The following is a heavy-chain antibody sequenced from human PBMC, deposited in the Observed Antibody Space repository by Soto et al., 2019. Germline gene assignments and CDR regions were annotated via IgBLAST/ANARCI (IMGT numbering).Heavy chain of an antibody. V-gene: IGHV3-53*01. CDR2: IYSGGIT. D-gene: IGHD3-22*01. Sequence: GGSLRLSCAASGFTVSSRYMSWVRQDPGKGLEWVSVIYSGGITYYADSVKGRFTISRDNSKNTLYLQMNSLRAEDTAVYYCARGESGLYTILRHYYVMDVWGEGTPDSLST. CDR3: ARGESGLYTILRHYYVMDV. CDR1: GFTVSSRY. J-gene: IGHJ6*04.